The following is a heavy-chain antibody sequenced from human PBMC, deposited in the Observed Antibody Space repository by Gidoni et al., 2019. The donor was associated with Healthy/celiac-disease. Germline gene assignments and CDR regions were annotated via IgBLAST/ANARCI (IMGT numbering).Heavy chain of an antibody. Sequence: QVQLQESGPGLVKPSQTLSLTCTVSGGSIRSGGYYWSWIRQHPGKGLEWIGYIYYSGSTYYNPALKSRVTRSVDTSKNQFSLKLSSVTAADTAVYYCARFRVVPAARRYYFDYWGQGTLVTVSS. V-gene: IGHV4-31*03. J-gene: IGHJ4*02. D-gene: IGHD2-2*01. CDR1: GGSIRSGGYY. CDR2: IYYSGST. CDR3: ARFRVVPAARRYYFDY.